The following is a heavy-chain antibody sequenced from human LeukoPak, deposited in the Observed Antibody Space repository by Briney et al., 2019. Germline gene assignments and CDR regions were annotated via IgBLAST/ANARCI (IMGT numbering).Heavy chain of an antibody. Sequence: PGGSLRLSCAASAFTFSSYWMHWVREAPGKRLVWVSRINSDGSSTNYADSVKGRFTISRDNAKNTLYLQMNSLRAEDTAVYYCAREFRVLPDMWGQGTMVTVSS. CDR2: INSDGSST. CDR3: AREFRVLPDM. J-gene: IGHJ3*02. CDR1: AFTFSSYW. D-gene: IGHD3-10*01. V-gene: IGHV3-74*01.